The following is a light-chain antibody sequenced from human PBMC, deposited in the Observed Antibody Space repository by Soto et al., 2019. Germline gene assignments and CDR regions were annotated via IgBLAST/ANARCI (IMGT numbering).Light chain of an antibody. J-gene: IGLJ2*01. Sequence: QSALTQPRSVSGSPGQSVTISCTGTSSDVGGYKYVSWYQQHPGKSPKLMIYDVSKRPSGVPDRFSGTNSGNTASLTISRLQAEDEVYYYCCSYAGSHGVFGRGTKLTVL. CDR2: DVS. CDR1: SSDVGGYKY. V-gene: IGLV2-11*01. CDR3: CSYAGSHGV.